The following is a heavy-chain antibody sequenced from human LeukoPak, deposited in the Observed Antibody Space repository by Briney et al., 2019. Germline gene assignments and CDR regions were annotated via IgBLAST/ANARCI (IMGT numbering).Heavy chain of an antibody. CDR2: IYYSGST. CDR1: GGSISSYY. V-gene: IGHV4-59*08. Sequence: SETLSLTCTVSGGSISSYYWSWIRQPPGKGLEWIGYIYYSGSTNHNPSLKSRVTISLDTSKNQFSLKLSSVTAADTAVYYCAGDSSGYYYQGAFDSWGQGTIVTVSS. CDR3: AGDSSGYYYQGAFDS. J-gene: IGHJ3*02. D-gene: IGHD3-22*01.